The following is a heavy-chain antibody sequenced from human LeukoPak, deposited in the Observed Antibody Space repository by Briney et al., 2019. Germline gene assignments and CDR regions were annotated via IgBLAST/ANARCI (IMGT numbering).Heavy chain of an antibody. D-gene: IGHD7-27*01. CDR2: ISYDGSNK. CDR3: VKDHDWGAFHI. V-gene: IGHV3-30-3*01. J-gene: IGHJ3*02. Sequence: PGGSLRLSCAASGFTFSSYAMHWVRQAPGKGLEWVAVISYDGSNKYYADSVKGRFTISRDNSKNTLYLQMNSLRAEDTAVYYCVKDHDWGAFHIWGQGTMVTVSS. CDR1: GFTFSSYA.